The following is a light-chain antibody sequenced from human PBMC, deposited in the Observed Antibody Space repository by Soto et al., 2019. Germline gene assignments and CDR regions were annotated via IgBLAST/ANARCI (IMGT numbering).Light chain of an antibody. CDR1: SSDVGDYTY. Sequence: QSALTQAASVSGSPGQSITISCTGASSDVGDYTYVSWYQQHPGKAPKLMIYDVSNRPSGVSNRFSGSKSGNTASLTISGRQAEDEADYYCNPYTSSNTSVVFGGGTKLTVL. CDR2: DVS. CDR3: NPYTSSNTSVV. J-gene: IGLJ2*01. V-gene: IGLV2-14*01.